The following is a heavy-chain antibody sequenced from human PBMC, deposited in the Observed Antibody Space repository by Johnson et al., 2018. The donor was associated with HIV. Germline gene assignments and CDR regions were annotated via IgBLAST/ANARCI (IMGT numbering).Heavy chain of an antibody. Sequence: QVQLVESGGGLVKPGGSLRLSCAASRFTFSDYYMSWIRQTPGKGLEWVSYISSSGGTIYYADSVKGRLSISRDNAKNSLYLQMNSLRAEDTDVYYCARDRGYWDAFDIWGQGTMVIVSS. J-gene: IGHJ3*02. V-gene: IGHV3-11*04. CDR2: ISSSGGTI. D-gene: IGHD3-22*01. CDR3: ARDRGYWDAFDI. CDR1: RFTFSDYY.